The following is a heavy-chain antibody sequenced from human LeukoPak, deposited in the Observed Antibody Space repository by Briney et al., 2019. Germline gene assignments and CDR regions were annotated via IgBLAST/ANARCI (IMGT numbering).Heavy chain of an antibody. V-gene: IGHV3-23*01. Sequence: GGSLRLSCAASGFTFSSYAMNWVGQAPGKGLEWVSATGSTGVSTFYADSVKGRFTVSRDNSKNTLSLQMNSLRAEDTAVYYCAKDPGVVPAHYFDYWGQGILVTVSS. CDR3: AKDPGVVPAHYFDY. CDR2: TGSTGVST. CDR1: GFTFSSYA. D-gene: IGHD2-2*01. J-gene: IGHJ4*02.